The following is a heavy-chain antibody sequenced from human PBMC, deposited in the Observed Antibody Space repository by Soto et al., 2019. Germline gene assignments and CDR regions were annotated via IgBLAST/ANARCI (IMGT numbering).Heavy chain of an antibody. Sequence: ASVKVSCNASGGTFSNYAISWVRQAPGQRLEWMGGIIPIFGTANYAQKFQGRVTITADKSTSTAYMELSSLRSEDTAVYYCSRLILDIVVVLCSSDYYYYGMDVWGQGPTVPVSS. CDR1: GGTFSNYA. CDR3: SRLILDIVVVLCSSDYYYYGMDV. D-gene: IGHD2-2*03. V-gene: IGHV1-69*06. CDR2: IIPIFGTA. J-gene: IGHJ6*02.